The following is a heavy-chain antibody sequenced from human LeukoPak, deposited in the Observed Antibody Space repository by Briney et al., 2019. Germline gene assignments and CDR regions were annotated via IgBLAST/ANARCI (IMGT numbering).Heavy chain of an antibody. J-gene: IGHJ6*02. V-gene: IGHV1-8*01. D-gene: IGHD3-10*01. CDR1: GYTLTELS. CDR3: ARGPQIVIWFGELYGMDV. CDR2: MNPNSGNT. Sequence: ASVKVSCKVSGYTLTELSMHWVRQAPGQGLEWMGWMNPNSGNTGYAQKFQGRVTMTRNTSISTAYMELSSLRSEDTAVYYCARGPQIVIWFGELYGMDVWGQRTTVTVSS.